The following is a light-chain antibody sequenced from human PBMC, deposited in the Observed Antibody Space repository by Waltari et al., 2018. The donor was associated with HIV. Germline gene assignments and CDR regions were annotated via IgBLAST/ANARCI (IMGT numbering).Light chain of an antibody. CDR2: AVK. J-gene: IGLJ2*01. CDR1: NDATRAYNH. CDR3: ASYTRSISVV. V-gene: IGLV2-14*01. Sequence: QSSLTQPASVSGSPGQSLTIPCTGTNDATRAYNHVSWYQQHTNESPKLLIFAVKNRPSAISGRFSASKSGNTASLTIAGLQSDDEADYYCASYTRSISVVFGGGTRVTV.